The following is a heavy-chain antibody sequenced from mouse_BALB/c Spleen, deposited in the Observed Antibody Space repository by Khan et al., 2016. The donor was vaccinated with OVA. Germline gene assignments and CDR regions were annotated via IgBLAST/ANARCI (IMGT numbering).Heavy chain of an antibody. CDR1: GYSFTGYF. CDR3: ARIYRSDFDY. D-gene: IGHD1-1*01. Sequence: VQLQQSGPELVKPGASVKISCKASGYSFTGYFMNWVMQSHGKSLEWIGRINPHIGETFYNQKFKGKATLTVDESSSTAHMELRSLASEDSAGYYDARIYRSDFDYWGQGTTVTVSS. V-gene: IGHV1-20*02. CDR2: INPHIGET. J-gene: IGHJ2*01.